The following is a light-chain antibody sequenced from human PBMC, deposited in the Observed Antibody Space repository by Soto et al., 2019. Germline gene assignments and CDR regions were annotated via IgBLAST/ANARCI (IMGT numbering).Light chain of an antibody. CDR2: LGS. CDR3: MQRLQTPWT. J-gene: IGKJ1*01. CDR1: QSLLHSSGYNY. Sequence: DFAMTQSPRAMPVIAGGGSSIFGRSSQSLLHSSGYNYVDWYLQKPGQSPQLLIDLGSHRASGVPDRVSGSESGTDCTLNISRVEAEDVGVYYCMQRLQTPWTFGQGTKVDIK. V-gene: IGKV2-28*01.